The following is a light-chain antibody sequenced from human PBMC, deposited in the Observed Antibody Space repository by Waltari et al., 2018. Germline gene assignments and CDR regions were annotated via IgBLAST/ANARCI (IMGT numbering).Light chain of an antibody. CDR3: QHYERLPVT. CDR1: QSLSKY. J-gene: IGKJ1*01. V-gene: IGKV3-20*01. CDR2: HAS. Sequence: EIVLTQSPGTLSLPPGERATLACRPSQSLSKYLAWYQQKPGQSPQLLIYHASSRAAGIPDRFSGSGYGTDFSLTISRVEPEDFAVYYCQHYERLPVTFGQGTKVEIK.